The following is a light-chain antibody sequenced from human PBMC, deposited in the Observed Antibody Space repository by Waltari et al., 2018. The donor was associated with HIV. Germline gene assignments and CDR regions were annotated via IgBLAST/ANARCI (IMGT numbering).Light chain of an antibody. J-gene: IGKJ1*01. CDR1: QSISSY. Sequence: EIVLTQSPVTLSLSPGERATLSCRASQSISSYLAWYQKKPGQPPRLLIYDASNRATGIPARFTGSGSGTDFTLTISSLEPEDFAVYYCQQRSTWPPGFGQGTKVEIK. CDR3: QQRSTWPPG. CDR2: DAS. V-gene: IGKV3-11*01.